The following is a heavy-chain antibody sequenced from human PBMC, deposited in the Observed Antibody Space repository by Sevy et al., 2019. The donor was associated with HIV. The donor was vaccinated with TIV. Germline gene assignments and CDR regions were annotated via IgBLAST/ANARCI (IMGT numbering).Heavy chain of an antibody. Sequence: GGSLRLSCAASGFTVSNVWMTWIRQAPGKGLEWVAVISYDGSNKYYADSVKGRFTISRDNSKNTLYLQMNSLRAEDTAVYYCARDPDVIAVAGREDWFDPWGQGTLVTVSS. CDR1: GFTVSNVW. V-gene: IGHV3-30-3*01. CDR2: ISYDGSNK. CDR3: ARDPDVIAVAGREDWFDP. D-gene: IGHD6-19*01. J-gene: IGHJ5*02.